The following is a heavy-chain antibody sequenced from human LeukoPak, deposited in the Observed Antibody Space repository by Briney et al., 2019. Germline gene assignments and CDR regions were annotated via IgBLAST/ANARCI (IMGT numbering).Heavy chain of an antibody. J-gene: IGHJ4*02. V-gene: IGHV3-33*01. Sequence: GGSLRLSCAASGFTFSSYGMHWVRQAPGKGLEWVAVIWYDGSNKYYADSVKGRVTISRDNSKNTLYLQMNSLRAEDTAVYYCARDKAGTTRGYFDYWGQGTLVTVSS. CDR3: ARDKAGTTRGYFDY. CDR1: GFTFSSYG. CDR2: IWYDGSNK. D-gene: IGHD1-7*01.